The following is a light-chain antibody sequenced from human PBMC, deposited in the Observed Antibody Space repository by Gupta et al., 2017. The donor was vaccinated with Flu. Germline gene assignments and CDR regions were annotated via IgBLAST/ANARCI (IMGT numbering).Light chain of an antibody. Sequence: NIGDGYDVHWYQQLPGAAPRLLLYSNTNRPAGVPGRFSGCKSGTSGSLAITGLQAEDEAVYFCQSYDSSLKTRVFGGGTKLTVL. V-gene: IGLV1-40*01. CDR2: SNT. CDR1: NIGDGYD. CDR3: QSYDSSLKTRV. J-gene: IGLJ3*02.